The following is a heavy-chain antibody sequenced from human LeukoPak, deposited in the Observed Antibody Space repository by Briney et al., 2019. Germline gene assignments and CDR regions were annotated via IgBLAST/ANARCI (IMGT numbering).Heavy chain of an antibody. J-gene: IGHJ4*02. CDR1: GFTFNTYG. D-gene: IGHD2-15*01. V-gene: IGHV3-33*03. CDR3: VRSRYCSVGRCYSDY. CDR2: IWYDGSKI. Sequence: GGSLRLSCAASGFTFNTYGMHWVRQGPGKGLEWVALIWYDGSKIYYADSVKGRFTISRDNAKNSLYLQMNSLRAEDTAVYYCVRSRYCSVGRCYSDYWGQGTLVTVSS.